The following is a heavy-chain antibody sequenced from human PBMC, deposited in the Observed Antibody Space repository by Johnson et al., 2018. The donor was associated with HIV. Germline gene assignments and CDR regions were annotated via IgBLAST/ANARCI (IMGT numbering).Heavy chain of an antibody. CDR3: TTGISWFGAITFDI. CDR1: GFTFSSYW. D-gene: IGHD3-10*01. CDR2: IYSGGST. J-gene: IGHJ3*02. V-gene: IGHV3-66*01. Sequence: VQLVESGGGLVQPGGSLRLSCAASGFTFSSYWMSWVRQAPGKGLEWVSVIYSGGSTYYADSVKGRFTISRDNSKNTLYLQMNSLKTEDTAVYYCTTGISWFGAITFDIWGQGTLVTVSS.